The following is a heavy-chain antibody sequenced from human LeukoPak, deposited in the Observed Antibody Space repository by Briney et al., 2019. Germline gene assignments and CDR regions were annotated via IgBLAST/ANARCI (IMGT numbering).Heavy chain of an antibody. V-gene: IGHV3-23*01. Sequence: GGSLRLSCVVSGLSFSSYSITWVRQAPEKGLEWVSGISASGRDTWFPDSVKGRLTISRDNSKNTLFLQMNSLRVEDTAIYYCAKDAAGPEYWGQGTLVTVSS. CDR1: GLSFSSYS. CDR2: ISASGRDT. CDR3: AKDAAGPEY. J-gene: IGHJ4*02. D-gene: IGHD6-13*01.